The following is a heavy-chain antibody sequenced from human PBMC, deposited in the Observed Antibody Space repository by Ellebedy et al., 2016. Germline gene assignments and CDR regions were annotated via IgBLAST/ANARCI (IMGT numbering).Heavy chain of an antibody. CDR1: GFTFSSYA. Sequence: GESLKISCAASGFTFSSYAMHWVRQAPGKGLKWVAVISYDGSNKYYADSVKGRFTISRDNSKNTLYLQMNSLRAEDTAVYYCASTNYGDGGFDPWGQGTLVTVSS. CDR3: ASTNYGDGGFDP. CDR2: ISYDGSNK. J-gene: IGHJ5*02. V-gene: IGHV3-30*04. D-gene: IGHD4-17*01.